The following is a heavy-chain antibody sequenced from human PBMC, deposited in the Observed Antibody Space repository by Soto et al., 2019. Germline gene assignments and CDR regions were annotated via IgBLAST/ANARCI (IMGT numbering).Heavy chain of an antibody. Sequence: QVQLQQWGAGLLKPLETLSLTCAVYGGSFSGYYWSWIRQPPGKGLEWIGEINHSGSTNYNPSLKSRVTISVDTSKNQFSLKLSSVTAADTAVYYCARGRSLDYDYIWGSYRDAFDIWGQGTMVTVSS. CDR1: GGSFSGYY. D-gene: IGHD3-16*02. CDR3: ARGRSLDYDYIWGSYRDAFDI. CDR2: INHSGST. J-gene: IGHJ3*02. V-gene: IGHV4-34*01.